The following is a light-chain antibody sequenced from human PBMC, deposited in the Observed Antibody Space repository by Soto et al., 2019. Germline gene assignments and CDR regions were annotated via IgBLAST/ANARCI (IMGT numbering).Light chain of an antibody. CDR2: DTS. CDR3: QQRSSWPT. Sequence: EIVLTQSPATLSLSPGERATLSCRASQSVNSYLAWYQQKCGQAPRLLIYDTSNRATGIPDRFSGSGSGTDFTLTISSLEPEDFAGYYCQQRSSWPTFGQGTRLEIK. V-gene: IGKV3-11*01. J-gene: IGKJ2*01. CDR1: QSVNSY.